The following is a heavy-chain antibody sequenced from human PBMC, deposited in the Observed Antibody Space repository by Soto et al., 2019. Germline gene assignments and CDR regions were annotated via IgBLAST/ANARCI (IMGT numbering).Heavy chain of an antibody. D-gene: IGHD3-10*01. V-gene: IGHV3-30*03. CDR1: GFTFSSYG. Sequence: LRLSCAASGFTFSSYGMHWVRQAPGKGLEWVAVISYDGSNKYYADSVKGRFTISRDNSKNTLYLQMNSLRAEDTAVYYCCVLLWFGELLQTENWFDPSGQGTLVTGSS. J-gene: IGHJ5*02. CDR3: CVLLWFGELLQTENWFDP. CDR2: ISYDGSNK.